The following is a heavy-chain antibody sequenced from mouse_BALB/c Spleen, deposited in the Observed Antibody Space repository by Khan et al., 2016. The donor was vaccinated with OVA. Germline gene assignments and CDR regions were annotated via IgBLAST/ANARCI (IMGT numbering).Heavy chain of an antibody. Sequence: QVQLQQPGAELVKPGASVKLSCKASGYTFTSYWMHWVKQRPGQGLEWIGEINPSNGRTNYNEKFKSKATLTVDKSSNTAYMQLSSLTSEDSAVYYCARSTMITTEFAYWGQGTLGTVSA. D-gene: IGHD2-4*01. J-gene: IGHJ3*01. V-gene: IGHV1S81*02. CDR3: ARSTMITTEFAY. CDR1: GYTFTSYW. CDR2: INPSNGRT.